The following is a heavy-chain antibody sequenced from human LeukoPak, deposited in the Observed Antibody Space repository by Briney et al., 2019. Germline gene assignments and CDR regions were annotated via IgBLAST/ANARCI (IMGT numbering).Heavy chain of an antibody. CDR3: ARDSGSYYAFDY. CDR1: GFTVSGNY. Sequence: PGGSLRLSCAVSGFTVSGNYMSWVRQAPGKGLEWGSIIYSAGTTHYADSVKGRFTISRDNSKNTLYLQMNSLRVEDTAVYYCARDSGSYYAFDYWGQGTLVTVSS. CDR2: IYSAGTT. J-gene: IGHJ4*02. D-gene: IGHD1-26*01. V-gene: IGHV3-66*01.